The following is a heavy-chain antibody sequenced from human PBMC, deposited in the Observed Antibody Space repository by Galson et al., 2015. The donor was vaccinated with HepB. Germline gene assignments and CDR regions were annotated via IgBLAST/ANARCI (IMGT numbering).Heavy chain of an antibody. CDR3: AKDHLKTDSSGLTDYYYYYGMDV. J-gene: IGHJ6*02. D-gene: IGHD6-19*01. CDR2: ISYDGSNK. Sequence: SLRLSCAASGFTFSSYGMHWVRQAPGKGLEWVAVISYDGSNKYYADSVKGRFTISRDNSKNTLYLQMNSLRAEDTAVYYCAKDHLKTDSSGLTDYYYYYGMDVWGQGTTVTVSS. V-gene: IGHV3-30*18. CDR1: GFTFSSYG.